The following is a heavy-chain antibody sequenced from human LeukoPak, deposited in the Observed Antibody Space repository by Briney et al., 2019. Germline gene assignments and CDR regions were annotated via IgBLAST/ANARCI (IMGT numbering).Heavy chain of an antibody. CDR3: ARDLGRYCSSTSCYLEYNWFDP. CDR2: INPNSGGT. CDR1: GYTFTGYY. J-gene: IGHJ5*02. D-gene: IGHD2-2*01. Sequence: GASVKVSCKASGYTFTGYYMHWVRQAPGQGLEWMGWINPNSGGTNYAQKFQGRVTMTRDTSISTAYMELSRLRSDDTAVYYCARDLGRYCSSTSCYLEYNWFDPWGQGTLVTVSS. V-gene: IGHV1-2*02.